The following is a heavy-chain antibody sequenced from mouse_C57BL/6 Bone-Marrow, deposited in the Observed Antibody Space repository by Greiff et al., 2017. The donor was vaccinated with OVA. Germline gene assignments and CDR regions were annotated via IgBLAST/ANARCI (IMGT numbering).Heavy chain of an antibody. CDR1: GFTFSDYY. CDR3: ARDGGL. Sequence: EVKLMESEGGLVQPGSSMKLSCTASGFTFSDYYLAWVRQVPEKGLEWVANINYDGSSTYYLDSLKSRFIISRDNAKNILYLQMSSLKSEDTATYYCARDGGLWGQGTSVTVSS. J-gene: IGHJ4*01. V-gene: IGHV5-16*01. CDR2: INYDGSST.